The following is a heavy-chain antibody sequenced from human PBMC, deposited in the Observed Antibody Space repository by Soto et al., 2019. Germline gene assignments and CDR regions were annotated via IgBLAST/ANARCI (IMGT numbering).Heavy chain of an antibody. CDR3: AREGDYYYYGMDV. V-gene: IGHV4-59*01. CDR1: GGSISSYY. Sequence: QVQLQESGPGLVKPSETLSLTCTVSGGSISSYYWSWIRQPPGKGLEWIGYIYYSGSTNYNPSLKSRVTISVDTSKDQCALKLSSVTAADTAVYYCAREGDYYYYGMDVWGQGTTVTVSS. J-gene: IGHJ6*02. CDR2: IYYSGST.